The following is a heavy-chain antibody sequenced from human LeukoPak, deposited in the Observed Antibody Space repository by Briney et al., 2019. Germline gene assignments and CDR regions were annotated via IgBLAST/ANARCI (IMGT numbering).Heavy chain of an antibody. D-gene: IGHD6-19*01. V-gene: IGHV4-34*01. CDR2: ISHTGRN. J-gene: IGHJ4*02. Sequence: SETLSLTCAVYGGTFSGKYWNWFRRPPGKGLEWVGEISHTGRNKYNPSLESRVTMSVATSKTKFSQKQNYVTTAEKAVDYCARGXGXWLXNMGRAYSFDYWGQGTXVTVS. CDR1: GGTFSGKY. CDR3: ARGXGXWLXNMGRAYSFDY.